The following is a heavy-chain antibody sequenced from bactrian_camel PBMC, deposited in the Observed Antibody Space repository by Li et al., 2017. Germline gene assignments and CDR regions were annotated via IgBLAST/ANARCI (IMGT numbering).Heavy chain of an antibody. Sequence: HVQLVESGGGSVQAGGSLRLSCTAPGFTFAGSDMGWYRRAPGNECELVSRLTSDGTKYYSASVKGRFTISQDNAKNAVYLQMNTLKREDTAVYYCAAVLFKATPGIATLPPGVCGPEYDYRGQGTQVTVS. J-gene: IGHJ4*01. D-gene: IGHD4*01. CDR1: GFTFAGSD. CDR2: LTSDGTK. CDR3: AAVLFKATPGIATLPPGVCGPEYDY. V-gene: IGHV3S63*01.